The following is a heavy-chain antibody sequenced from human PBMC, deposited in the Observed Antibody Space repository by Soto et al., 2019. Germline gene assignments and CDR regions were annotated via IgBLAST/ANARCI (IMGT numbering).Heavy chain of an antibody. D-gene: IGHD5-18*01. V-gene: IGHV3-30-3*01. J-gene: IGHJ5*02. CDR2: ISYDGSNK. Sequence: GGSLRLSCAASGFTFSSYAMHRVRQAPGKGLEWVAVISYDGSNKYYADSVKGRFTISRDNSKNTLYLQMNSLRAEDTAVYYCARSTAISNWFDPWGQGTLVTVSS. CDR3: ARSTAISNWFDP. CDR1: GFTFSSYA.